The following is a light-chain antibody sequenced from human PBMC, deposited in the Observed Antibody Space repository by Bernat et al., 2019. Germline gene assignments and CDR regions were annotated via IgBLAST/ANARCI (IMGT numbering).Light chain of an antibody. Sequence: DIVMTQSPLSLPVTPGEPASISCRSSQSLLHSNGHNYLDWYLQKPGQSPQVLIYLGSNRDSGFPDRFSGTGSGTDFRLKICRVEAEDVGVYYRMRSVERSRRLGQETTV. J-gene: IGKJ1*01. CDR1: QSLLHSNGHNY. V-gene: IGKV2-28*01. CDR2: LGS. CDR3: MRSVERSRR.